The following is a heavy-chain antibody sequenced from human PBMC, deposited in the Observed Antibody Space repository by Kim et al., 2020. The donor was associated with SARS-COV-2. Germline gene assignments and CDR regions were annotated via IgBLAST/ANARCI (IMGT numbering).Heavy chain of an antibody. D-gene: IGHD1-1*01. CDR2: ISWNSGSI. CDR1: GFTFDDYA. Sequence: GGSLRLSCAASGFTFDDYAMHWVRQAPGKGLEWVSGISWNSGSIGYADSVKGRFTISRDNAKNSLYLQMNSLRAEDTALYYCAKDIDNKPYWYFDLWGRGTLVTVSS. J-gene: IGHJ2*01. CDR3: AKDIDNKPYWYFDL. V-gene: IGHV3-9*01.